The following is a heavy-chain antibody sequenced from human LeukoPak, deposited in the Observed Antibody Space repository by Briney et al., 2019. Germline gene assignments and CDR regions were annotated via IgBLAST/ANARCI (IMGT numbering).Heavy chain of an antibody. J-gene: IGHJ4*02. V-gene: IGHV1-18*01. CDR1: GNTFSNYG. Sequence: VASVKVSCKASGNTFSNYGISWVRQAPGQGLEWMGWISGFNGYTRYAQNLQGRVTMTTDTSTSTAYMELRSLMSDDTAVYYCARDQGYTSEWLDYWGQGTLVTVSS. CDR3: ARDQGYTSEWLDY. D-gene: IGHD6-19*01. CDR2: ISGFNGYT.